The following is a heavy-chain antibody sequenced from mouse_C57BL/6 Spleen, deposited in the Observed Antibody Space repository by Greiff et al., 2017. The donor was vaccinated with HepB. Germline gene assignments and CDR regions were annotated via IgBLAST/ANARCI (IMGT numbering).Heavy chain of an antibody. D-gene: IGHD1-1*01. J-gene: IGHJ4*01. CDR1: GYTFTSYW. Sequence: VQLQQPGAELVMPGASVKLSCKASGYTFTSYWMHWVKQRPGQGLEWIGEIDPSDSYTNYNQKFKGKSTLTVDKSSSTAYMQLSSLTSEDSAVYDCARVGDYYGSVYAMDYWGQGTSVTVSS. CDR2: IDPSDSYT. CDR3: ARVGDYYGSVYAMDY. V-gene: IGHV1-69*01.